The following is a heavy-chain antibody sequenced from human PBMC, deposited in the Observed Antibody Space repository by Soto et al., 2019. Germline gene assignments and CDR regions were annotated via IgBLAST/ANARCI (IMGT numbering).Heavy chain of an antibody. J-gene: IGHJ4*02. V-gene: IGHV4-59*01. CDR3: ARGEAGYGDYDY. Sequence: SETLSLTCTVSGGSISSYYWSWIRQSPEKGLEWIGYIYYSGSTNYNPSLKSRVTISVDTSKNQFSLKLSSVTAADTAVYYCARGEAGYGDYDYWGQGTLVTVSS. CDR1: GGSISSYY. D-gene: IGHD4-17*01. CDR2: IYYSGST.